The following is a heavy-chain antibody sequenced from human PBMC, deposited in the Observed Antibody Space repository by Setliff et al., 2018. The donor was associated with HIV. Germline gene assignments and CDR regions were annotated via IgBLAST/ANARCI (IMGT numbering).Heavy chain of an antibody. Sequence: PGGSLRLSCEASGFDFRNTAMYWVRQSPGNGLEWVAGMWYDGTNAEYLDSVKGRFTISRDNAKNSLYLQMNSLRVEDTAVYYCASSRPPDDSSGFLDHWGQGTLVTVSS. CDR1: GFDFRNTA. CDR2: MWYDGTNA. D-gene: IGHD3-22*01. CDR3: ASSRPPDDSSGFLDH. V-gene: IGHV3-33*07. J-gene: IGHJ4*02.